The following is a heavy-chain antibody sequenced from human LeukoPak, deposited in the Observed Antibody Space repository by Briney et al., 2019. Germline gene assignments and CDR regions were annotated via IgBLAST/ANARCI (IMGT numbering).Heavy chain of an antibody. D-gene: IGHD3-16*01. J-gene: IGHJ4*02. CDR1: GFPFSSHW. CDR2: IKQDGSEK. Sequence: GGSLRLSCAASGFPFSSHWLSWFRQSPGKGLEWVANIKQDGSEKYYVDSVKGRFTVSRDNSKNTLYLQMNSLTAEDTAVYYCATDWAWGGFDYWGQGVLVTVSS. V-gene: IGHV3-7*01. CDR3: ATDWAWGGFDY.